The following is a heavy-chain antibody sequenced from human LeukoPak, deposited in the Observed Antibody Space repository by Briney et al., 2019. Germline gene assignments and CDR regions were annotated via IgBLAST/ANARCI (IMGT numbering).Heavy chain of an antibody. CDR2: ISGSGDNT. CDR3: ATPKDTAMVPFDY. Sequence: PGGSLRLSCAASGFTFSSYAMTWVRQAPGKGLEWVSAISGSGDNTYYADSVKGRFTISRDNSKNTLYLQMNSLRAEDTAVYYCATPKDTAMVPFDYWGQGTLVTVSS. D-gene: IGHD5-18*01. V-gene: IGHV3-23*01. CDR1: GFTFSSYA. J-gene: IGHJ4*02.